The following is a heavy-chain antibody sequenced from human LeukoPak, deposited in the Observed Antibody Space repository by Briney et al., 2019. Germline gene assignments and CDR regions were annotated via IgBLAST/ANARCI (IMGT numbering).Heavy chain of an antibody. CDR3: ARGYCSGGSCFDY. V-gene: IGHV3-7*04. CDR1: GFTFSSYW. D-gene: IGHD2-15*01. Sequence: GGSLRLSCAASGFTFSSYWMSWVRQAPGKGLEWVANIKQDGSEKYYVDSVKGRFTISRDNAKNSLYLQMNSLRAEDRAVYYCARGYCSGGSCFDYWGQGTLVTVSS. J-gene: IGHJ4*02. CDR2: IKQDGSEK.